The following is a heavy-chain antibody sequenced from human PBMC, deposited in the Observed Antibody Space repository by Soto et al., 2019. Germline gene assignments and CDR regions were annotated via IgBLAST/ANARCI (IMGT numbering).Heavy chain of an antibody. D-gene: IGHD4-17*01. Sequence: ASVKVSCKASGYIFTSYYIHWVRQAPGQGLEWMGWINPFDGSRMFAQSFQGRVTMTRDTSTSTAYMEVSSLRSEDTAVYYCARGPDYAGYFDYWGQGTLVTVSS. CDR1: GYIFTSYY. J-gene: IGHJ4*02. CDR2: INPFDGSR. CDR3: ARGPDYAGYFDY. V-gene: IGHV1-46*01.